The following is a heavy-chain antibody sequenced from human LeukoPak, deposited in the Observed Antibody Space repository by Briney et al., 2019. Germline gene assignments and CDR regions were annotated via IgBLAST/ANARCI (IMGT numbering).Heavy chain of an antibody. Sequence: GGSLRLSCAASGFTFSSYAMSWVRQAPGKGLEWVSVISGSGGSTYYADSVKGRFTISRDNSKNTLYLQMNSLRAEDTAVYYCARVYSLVVAAYYFDYWGQGTLVTVSS. D-gene: IGHD2-15*01. V-gene: IGHV3-23*01. CDR3: ARVYSLVVAAYYFDY. CDR1: GFTFSSYA. CDR2: ISGSGGST. J-gene: IGHJ4*02.